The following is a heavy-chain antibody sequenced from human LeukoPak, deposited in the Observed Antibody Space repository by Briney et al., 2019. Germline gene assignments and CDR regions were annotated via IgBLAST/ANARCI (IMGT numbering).Heavy chain of an antibody. Sequence: PGGSLRLSCAASGFTFSSYGMHWVRQAPGKGLEWVSAIGGRGTITYYADSVKGRFTISKDNSKNTLYLQMNSLRAEDTAVYYCAKDDDYVEYGYYFDFWGQGTLVTVSS. J-gene: IGHJ4*02. D-gene: IGHD4-17*01. V-gene: IGHV3-23*01. CDR2: IGGRGTIT. CDR3: AKDDDYVEYGYYFDF. CDR1: GFTFSSYG.